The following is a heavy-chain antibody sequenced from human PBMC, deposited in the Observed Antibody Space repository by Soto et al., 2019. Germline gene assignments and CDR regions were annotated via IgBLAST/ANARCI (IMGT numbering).Heavy chain of an antibody. CDR1: GGSQA. Sequence: QVQLVQSGAEVKKPGSSVKVSCKTSGGSQATSWVRQAPGHGPEWLGGIIGVFPTTNKAEKFEGRVTITADKTTGTAYMELSSLTSVDTAVYYCGTVGPPLSGAFTYGYEGPFDYWGQGIVVIVSS. J-gene: IGHJ4*02. V-gene: IGHV1-69*06. CDR3: GTVGPPLSGAFTYGYEGPFDY. D-gene: IGHD5-18*01. CDR2: IIGVFPTT.